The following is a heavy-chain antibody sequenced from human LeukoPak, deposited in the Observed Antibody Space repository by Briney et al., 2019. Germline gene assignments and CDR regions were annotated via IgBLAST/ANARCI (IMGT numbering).Heavy chain of an antibody. V-gene: IGHV3-9*01. Sequence: PGGSLRPSCAASGFTFDDYAMHWVRQAPGKGLEWVSGISWNSGSIGYADSVKGRFTISRDNAKNSLYLQMNSLRAEDTALYYCAKGVTYYYDSSGYLTAFDIWGQGTMVTVSS. CDR3: AKGVTYYYDSSGYLTAFDI. J-gene: IGHJ3*02. D-gene: IGHD3-22*01. CDR1: GFTFDDYA. CDR2: ISWNSGSI.